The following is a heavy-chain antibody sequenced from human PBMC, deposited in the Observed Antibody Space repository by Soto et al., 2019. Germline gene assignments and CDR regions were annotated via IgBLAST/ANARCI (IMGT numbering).Heavy chain of an antibody. Sequence: PSETLSLTCTVSNGSISTYYWSWVRQAPGKGLEWIGYVYYSGTTNYNPSLKSRVTISVDTSKSQFSLKLKSVTAADTAVYYCAKDYLWTGFDPWGQGILVTVSS. J-gene: IGHJ5*02. CDR2: VYYSGTT. CDR1: NGSISTYY. D-gene: IGHD2-21*01. V-gene: IGHV4-59*01. CDR3: AKDYLWTGFDP.